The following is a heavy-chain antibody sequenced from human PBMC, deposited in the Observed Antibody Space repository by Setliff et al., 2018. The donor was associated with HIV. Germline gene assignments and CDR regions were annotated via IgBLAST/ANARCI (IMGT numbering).Heavy chain of an antibody. CDR3: ASDISPDDGYNRLHYFDY. CDR2: IYTSGNI. CDR1: GGSIGSGSYY. D-gene: IGHD5-12*01. Sequence: SETLSLTCTVSGGSIGSGSYYWTWIRQPAGKGLEWIGRIYTSGNINYNPSLKSRVTISVDTSKNQFSLNLSSVTAADTAVYYCASDISPDDGYNRLHYFDYWGQGTLVTVSS. V-gene: IGHV4-61*02. J-gene: IGHJ4*02.